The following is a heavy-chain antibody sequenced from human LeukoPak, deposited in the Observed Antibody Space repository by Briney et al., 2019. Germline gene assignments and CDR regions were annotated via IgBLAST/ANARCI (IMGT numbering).Heavy chain of an antibody. CDR2: ISNDESNT. J-gene: IGHJ4*02. CDR3: ARPILWFGELSPGFDF. CDR1: GFPFSTFP. D-gene: IGHD3-10*01. Sequence: PGGSLRLSCAASGFPFSTFPMHWVRQAPGKGLEWVAVISNDESNTFYADSVKGRITISRDNPKNTLYLQIHSLRPEDTAVYYCARPILWFGELSPGFDFWGQGTLVTVSS. V-gene: IGHV3-30*01.